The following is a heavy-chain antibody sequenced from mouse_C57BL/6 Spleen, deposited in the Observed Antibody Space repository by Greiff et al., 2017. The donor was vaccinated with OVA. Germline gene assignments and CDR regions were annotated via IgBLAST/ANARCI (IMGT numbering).Heavy chain of an antibody. CDR1: GYAFSSSW. CDR2: IYPGDGDT. V-gene: IGHV1-82*01. D-gene: IGHD3-2*02. CDR3: ARSAQATSAWFAY. J-gene: IGHJ3*01. Sequence: VQLQQSGPELVKPGASVKISCKASGYAFSSSWMNWVKQRPGKGLEWIGRIYPGDGDTNYNGKFKGNATLTADKSSSTAYMQLSSLTSEDSAVYFCARSAQATSAWFAYWGQGTLVTVSA.